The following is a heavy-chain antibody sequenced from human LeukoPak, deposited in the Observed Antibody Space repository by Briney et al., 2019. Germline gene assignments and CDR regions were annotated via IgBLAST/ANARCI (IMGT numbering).Heavy chain of an antibody. CDR1: GFTFSNYW. V-gene: IGHV3-7*03. Sequence: PGGSLRLSCAASGFTFSNYWMHWVRQAPGKGLEWVADIKEDGSDRHYVASVKGRFTVSRDNAKNSLYLQMNSLRAEDTAIYYCAGATIGYCSSNSCSLAYWGQGTLVTVSS. D-gene: IGHD2-2*01. CDR3: AGATIGYCSSNSCSLAY. J-gene: IGHJ4*02. CDR2: IKEDGSDR.